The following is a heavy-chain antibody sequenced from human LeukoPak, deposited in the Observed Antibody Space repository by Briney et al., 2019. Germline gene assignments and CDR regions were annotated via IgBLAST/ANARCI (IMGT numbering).Heavy chain of an antibody. CDR2: INPNSGGT. V-gene: IGHV1-2*02. J-gene: IGHJ4*02. CDR3: ARANYYDSSGSDY. Sequence: GASVKVSCKASGYTFTGYYIHWVRQAAGQGLEWMGWINPNSGGTNYAQKFQGRVTMTRDTSISTAYMELSRLRSDDTAVYYCARANYYDSSGSDYWGQGTLVTVLS. CDR1: GYTFTGYY. D-gene: IGHD3-22*01.